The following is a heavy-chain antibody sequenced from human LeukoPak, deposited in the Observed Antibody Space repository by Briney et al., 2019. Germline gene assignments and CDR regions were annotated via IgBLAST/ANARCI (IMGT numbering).Heavy chain of an antibody. J-gene: IGHJ4*02. CDR3: AKARYYYGSGSYPFYFDY. D-gene: IGHD3-10*01. CDR2: ISGSGDTA. CDR1: GFMFSSYA. Sequence: GGSLRLSCAASGFMFSSYAMNWVRQAPGGGLEWVSAISGSGDTAYYADSVKGRFTISRDNSKNTLYLQMNSLRAEDTAVYYCAKARYYYGSGSYPFYFDYWGQGTLVTVSS. V-gene: IGHV3-23*01.